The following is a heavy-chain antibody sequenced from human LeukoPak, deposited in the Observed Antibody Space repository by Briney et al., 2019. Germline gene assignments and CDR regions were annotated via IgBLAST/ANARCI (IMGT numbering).Heavy chain of an antibody. Sequence: GGSVSLSCAPSGFTFSSYAMSWVHQAPGKGLDWVSAISGSGGSTYYADSVKGRFTMSRDNSKNTLYLQMNSLRAEDTAVYYCAKDLRCSSTSCWGNDYWGQGTLVTVSS. D-gene: IGHD2-2*01. CDR3: AKDLRCSSTSCWGNDY. V-gene: IGHV3-23*01. J-gene: IGHJ4*02. CDR1: GFTFSSYA. CDR2: ISGSGGST.